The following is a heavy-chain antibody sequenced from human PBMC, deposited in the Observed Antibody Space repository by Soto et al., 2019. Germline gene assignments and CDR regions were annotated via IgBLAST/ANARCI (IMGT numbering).Heavy chain of an antibody. J-gene: IGHJ5*02. V-gene: IGHV1-3*01. CDR3: ARDVEYCSSTSCYANWFDP. Sequence: ASVKVSCKASGYTFTSYAMHWVRQAPGQRLEWMGWINAGNGNTKYSQKFQGRVTITRDTSASTAYMELSSLRSEDTAVYYCARDVEYCSSTSCYANWFDPWGQGTLVTVSS. CDR1: GYTFTSYA. D-gene: IGHD2-2*01. CDR2: INAGNGNT.